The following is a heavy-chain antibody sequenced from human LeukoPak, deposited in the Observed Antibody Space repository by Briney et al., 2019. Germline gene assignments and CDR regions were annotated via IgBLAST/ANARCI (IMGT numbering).Heavy chain of an antibody. CDR2: ISGSGGST. D-gene: IGHD2-2*02. CDR3: ARIYCSSTSCYTGPYYFDY. J-gene: IGHJ4*02. CDR1: GFTFSSYA. Sequence: GGSLRLSCAASGFTFSSYAMSWVRQAPGKGLEWVSAISGSGGSTYYADSVKGRFTISRDNPKNTLYLQMNSLRAEDTAVYYCARIYCSSTSCYTGPYYFDYWGQGTLVTVSS. V-gene: IGHV3-23*01.